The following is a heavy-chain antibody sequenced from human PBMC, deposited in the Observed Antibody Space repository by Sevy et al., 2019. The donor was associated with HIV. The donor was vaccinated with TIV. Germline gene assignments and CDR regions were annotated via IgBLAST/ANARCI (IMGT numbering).Heavy chain of an antibody. J-gene: IGHJ4*02. CDR2: IWYDGSNQ. Sequence: GGCLRLSCEASGFRFSQYGMHWVRQTPGKGLEWVAFIWYDGSNQYYPDSVKDRFTISRDNSKNTLYLQMNSLRAEDTAVYFCARDRCTNGVCYTQFDYWGQGTLVTVSS. V-gene: IGHV3-33*01. D-gene: IGHD2-8*01. CDR1: GFRFSQYG. CDR3: ARDRCTNGVCYTQFDY.